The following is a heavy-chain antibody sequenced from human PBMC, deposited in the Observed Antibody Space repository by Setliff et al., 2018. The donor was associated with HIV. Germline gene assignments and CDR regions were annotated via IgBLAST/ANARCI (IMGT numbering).Heavy chain of an antibody. CDR3: ARVFPPIRGAPFGTPPGAFDI. V-gene: IGHV4-4*07. Sequence: KPSETLSLTCSVFGDSMSPYYWSWIRQSASKGLEWIGRIYPSGGTIYNPSLRSRVTLSVDTSQNQFSLRLTSVTAADTAIYYCARVFPPIRGAPFGTPPGAFDIWGQGTMVT. CDR2: IYPSGGT. J-gene: IGHJ3*02. D-gene: IGHD2-15*01. CDR1: GDSMSPYY.